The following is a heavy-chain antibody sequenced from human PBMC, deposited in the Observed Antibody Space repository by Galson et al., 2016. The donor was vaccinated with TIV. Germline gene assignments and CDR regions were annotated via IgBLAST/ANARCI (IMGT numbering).Heavy chain of an antibody. D-gene: IGHD3-22*01. Sequence: LSLTCTVFGDAINSSRYFWGWVRQTPQKGLEWIGSIYYGGTTYYTPSLQSRLTISMDTPKNQFSLKLSSVTAADTAVYYCARRTHYDSSGYSDAFDIWGQGTMVPVSS. J-gene: IGHJ3*02. V-gene: IGHV4-39*01. CDR3: ARRTHYDSSGYSDAFDI. CDR2: IYYGGTT. CDR1: GDAINSSRYF.